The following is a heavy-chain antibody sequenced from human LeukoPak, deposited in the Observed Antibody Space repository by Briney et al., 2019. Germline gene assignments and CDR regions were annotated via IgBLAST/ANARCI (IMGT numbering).Heavy chain of an antibody. J-gene: IGHJ3*02. CDR2: ISSSSSYI. D-gene: IGHD2-8*01. CDR3: ARDAQYADDAFDI. V-gene: IGHV3-21*01. CDR1: GFTFSSYS. Sequence: GGSLRLSCAASGFTFSSYSMNWVRQAPGKGLEWVSSISSSSSYIYYADSVKGRFTISRDNAKNSLYLQMNSLRAEDTAVYYCARDAQYADDAFDIWGQGTMVTVSP.